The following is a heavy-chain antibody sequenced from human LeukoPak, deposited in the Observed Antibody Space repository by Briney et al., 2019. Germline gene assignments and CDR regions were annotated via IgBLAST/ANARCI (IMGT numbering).Heavy chain of an antibody. J-gene: IGHJ3*02. CDR1: GYTLTELS. CDR2: FDPEDGET. Sequence: ASVKVSCKVSGYTLTELSMHWVRQAPGKGLEWMGGFDPEDGETIYAQKFQGRVTMTEDASTDTAYMELSSLRSEDTAVYYCATYRGLVRGVIITFPFDIWGQGTMVTVSS. D-gene: IGHD3-10*01. V-gene: IGHV1-24*01. CDR3: ATYRGLVRGVIITFPFDI.